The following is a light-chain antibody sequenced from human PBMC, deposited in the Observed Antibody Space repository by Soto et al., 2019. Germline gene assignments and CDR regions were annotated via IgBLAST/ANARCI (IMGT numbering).Light chain of an antibody. Sequence: DIPMTQSPSSVSASVGDRVSITCRASQGISNWLAWYQQKPGKAPKLLIYGASNLQSGVPSRFSGSGSATDFTLTITSLQPEDFATYYCQQADIIPITFGQGTRLQIK. J-gene: IGKJ5*01. CDR3: QQADIIPIT. CDR2: GAS. V-gene: IGKV1D-12*01. CDR1: QGISNW.